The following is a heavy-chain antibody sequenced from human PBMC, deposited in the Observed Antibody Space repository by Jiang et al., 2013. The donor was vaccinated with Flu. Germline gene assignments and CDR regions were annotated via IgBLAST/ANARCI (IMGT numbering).Heavy chain of an antibody. CDR1: GGSISSYY. CDR3: AREGYSSSSSY. V-gene: IGHV4-59*01. Sequence: LLKPSETLSLTCTVSGGSISSYYWSWIRQPPGKGLEWIGYIYYSGSTNYNPSLKSRVTISVDTSKNQFSLKLSSVTAADTAVYYCAREGYSSSSSYWGQGTLVTVSS. J-gene: IGHJ4*02. CDR2: IYYSGST. D-gene: IGHD6-6*01.